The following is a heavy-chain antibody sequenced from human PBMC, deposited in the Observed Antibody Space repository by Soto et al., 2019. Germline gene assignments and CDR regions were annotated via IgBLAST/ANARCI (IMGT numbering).Heavy chain of an antibody. CDR3: AIDLSPDGRAWYLFDS. CDR2: LTFDGKKA. Sequence: QVYLAESGGDVVQPGRSLRLSCEASGFSFRSYAMHWVRQSPGRGLEWVALLTFDGKKADYADSVKGRFTISRDNSQNMLYLQMNGLRGEDTAVYYCAIDLSPDGRAWYLFDSWCQGTLVAVSS. J-gene: IGHJ4*02. CDR1: GFSFRSYA. D-gene: IGHD6-19*01. V-gene: IGHV3-33*01.